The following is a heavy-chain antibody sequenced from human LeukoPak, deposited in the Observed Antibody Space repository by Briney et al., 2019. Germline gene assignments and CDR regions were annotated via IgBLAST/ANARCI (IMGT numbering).Heavy chain of an antibody. V-gene: IGHV3-23*01. CDR1: GFTFRSYA. CDR2: IYASGAST. D-gene: IGHD3-3*01. J-gene: IGHJ4*02. CDR3: ATDFEQDSWSGHSD. Sequence: SGGSLRLSCAASGFTFRSYAMSWVRQAPGQGLEWVSIIYASGASTNYADSVRGRFTTFRDNSNNMVYLQMNSLRAEDTAVYYCATDFEQDSWSGHSDWGQGTLVTVSS.